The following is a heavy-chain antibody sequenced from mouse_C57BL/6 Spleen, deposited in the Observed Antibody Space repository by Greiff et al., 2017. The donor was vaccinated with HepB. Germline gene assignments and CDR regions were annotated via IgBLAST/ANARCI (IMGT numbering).Heavy chain of an antibody. D-gene: IGHD1-1*01. Sequence: QVQLQQPGAELVRPGTSVKLSCKASGYTFTSYWMHWVKQRPGQGLEWIGVIDPSDSYTNYNQKFKGKATLTVDTSSSTAYMELRSLTSEDSAVYYCTRRDGSSYYFDYWGQGTTLTVSS. V-gene: IGHV1-59*01. CDR1: GYTFTSYW. CDR2: IDPSDSYT. CDR3: TRRDGSSYYFDY. J-gene: IGHJ2*01.